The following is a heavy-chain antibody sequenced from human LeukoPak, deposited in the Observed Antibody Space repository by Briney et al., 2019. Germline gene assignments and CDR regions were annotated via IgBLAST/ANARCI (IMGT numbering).Heavy chain of an antibody. Sequence: SRVTISVDTSKHQFSLKLSSVTAADTAVYYCARVPPASLLTGYFDYWGQGTLVTVSS. J-gene: IGHJ4*02. D-gene: IGHD3-9*01. CDR3: ARVPPASLLTGYFDY. V-gene: IGHV4-59*01.